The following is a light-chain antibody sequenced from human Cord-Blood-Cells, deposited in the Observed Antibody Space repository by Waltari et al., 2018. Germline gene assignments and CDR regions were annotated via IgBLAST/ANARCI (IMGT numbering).Light chain of an antibody. CDR3: QQYNSYPKT. CDR1: QSISSW. CDR2: KAS. J-gene: IGKJ1*01. V-gene: IGKV1-5*03. Sequence: DIQMTQSSSTLSASVGDRVPITCRASQSISSWLAWYQQKPGKAPKLLIYKASSLESGVPSRFSGSGSGTEFTLTISSLQPDDFATYYCQQYNSYPKTFGQGTKVEIK.